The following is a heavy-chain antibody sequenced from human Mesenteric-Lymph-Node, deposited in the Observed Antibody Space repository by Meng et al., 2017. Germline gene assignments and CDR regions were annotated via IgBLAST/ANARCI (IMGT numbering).Heavy chain of an antibody. V-gene: IGHV3-7*01. Sequence: GGSLRLSCAASGFTFSSYSMNWVRQAPGKGLEWVANIKQDGSEKYYVDSVKGRFTISRDNAKNSLYLQMNSLRAEDTAVYYCVPTYYYDSSGSLYWGQGTLVTVSS. J-gene: IGHJ4*02. CDR2: IKQDGSEK. CDR3: VPTYYYDSSGSLY. D-gene: IGHD3-22*01. CDR1: GFTFSSYS.